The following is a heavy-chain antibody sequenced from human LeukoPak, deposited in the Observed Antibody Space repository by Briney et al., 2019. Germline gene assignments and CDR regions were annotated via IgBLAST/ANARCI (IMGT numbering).Heavy chain of an antibody. CDR2: IHYSGST. D-gene: IGHD7-27*01. CDR3: ARGFRGDNFDY. CDR1: GYSISSAFY. J-gene: IGHJ4*02. Sequence: SETLSLTCAVSGYSISSAFYWGWIRQSPGKGLEWFGTIHYSGSTSYNPSLKSRVTISVDTSKNQFSRKLRSVTAADTAVYYCARGFRGDNFDYWGQGTLVTVSS. V-gene: IGHV4-38-2*01.